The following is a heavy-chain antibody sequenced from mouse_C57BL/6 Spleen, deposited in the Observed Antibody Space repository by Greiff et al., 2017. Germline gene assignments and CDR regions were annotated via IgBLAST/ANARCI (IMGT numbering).Heavy chain of an antibody. J-gene: IGHJ4*01. V-gene: IGHV5-17*01. Sequence: EVKLVESGGGLVKPGGSLKLSCAASGFTFSDYGMHWVRQAPEKGLEWVAYISSGSSTIYYADTVKGRFTISRDNAKNTLFLQMTSLRSEDTAMYYCARKKGYDYDEAMDDWGQGTSVTVSS. CDR1: GFTFSDYG. CDR3: ARKKGYDYDEAMDD. CDR2: ISSGSSTI. D-gene: IGHD2-4*01.